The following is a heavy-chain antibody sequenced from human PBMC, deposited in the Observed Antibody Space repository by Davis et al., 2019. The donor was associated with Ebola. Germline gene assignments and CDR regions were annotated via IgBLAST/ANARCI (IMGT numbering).Heavy chain of an antibody. D-gene: IGHD3-16*01. J-gene: IGHJ4*02. CDR1: DGSISSHY. CDR2: IYDSGRT. Sequence: PSETLSLTCTFSDGSISSHYWNWIRQPPGKGLEWVGIIYDSGRTHYNPSLKSRVTISAHTSEKQFSLNLRSVTAADTAVYYCVRFGRGAYWGQGTLVTVSS. V-gene: IGHV4-59*11. CDR3: VRFGRGAY.